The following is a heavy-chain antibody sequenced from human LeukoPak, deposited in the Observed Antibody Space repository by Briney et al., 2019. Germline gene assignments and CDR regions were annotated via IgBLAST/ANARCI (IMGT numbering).Heavy chain of an antibody. V-gene: IGHV3-53*01. J-gene: IGHJ4*02. D-gene: IGHD6-13*01. Sequence: PGGSLRLSCAASGFTVSSNYMSWVRQAPGKGLEWVSVIYSGGSTYYADSVKGRFTISRDNSKSTLYLQMNSLRAEDTAVYYCARTAAAGIFDYWGQGTLVTVSS. CDR3: ARTAAAGIFDY. CDR2: IYSGGST. CDR1: GFTVSSNY.